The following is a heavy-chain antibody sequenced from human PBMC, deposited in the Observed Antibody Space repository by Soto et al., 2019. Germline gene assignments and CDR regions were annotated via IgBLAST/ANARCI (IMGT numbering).Heavy chain of an antibody. V-gene: IGHV1-58*02. CDR3: AAGGRDYYYYYYMDV. CDR1: GFTFSSSA. CDR2: IVVGSGNT. D-gene: IGHD3-16*01. Sequence: SVKVSCKASGFTFSSSAMQWVRQARGQRLEWIGWIVVGSGNTNYAQKFQERVTITRDMSTSTAYMELSSLGSEDTAVYYCAAGGRDYYYYYYMDVWGIGTTVTVSS. J-gene: IGHJ6*03.